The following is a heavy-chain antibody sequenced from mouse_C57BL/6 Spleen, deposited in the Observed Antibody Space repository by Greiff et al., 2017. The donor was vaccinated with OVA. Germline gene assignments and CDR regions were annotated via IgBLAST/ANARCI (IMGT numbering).Heavy chain of an antibody. V-gene: IGHV1-64*01. CDR3: ARWGTTVVATNYFDY. Sequence: VQLQQPGAELVKPGASVKLSCKASGYTFTSYWMHWVKQRPGQGLEWIGMIHPTSGSTNYHEKFKSKATLTVDKSSSTAYMQLSSLTSEDSAVYYCARWGTTVVATNYFDYWGQGTTLTVSS. CDR1: GYTFTSYW. D-gene: IGHD1-1*01. J-gene: IGHJ2*01. CDR2: IHPTSGST.